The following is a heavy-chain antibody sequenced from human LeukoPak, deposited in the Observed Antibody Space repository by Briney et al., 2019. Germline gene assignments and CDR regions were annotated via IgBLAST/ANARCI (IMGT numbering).Heavy chain of an antibody. Sequence: GGSLRLSCAASGFTFSSYSMNWVRQAPGKGLEWVSYISSSSSTIYYADSVKGRFTISRDNAKNSLYLQMNSLRAEDTAVYYCARERGGYCSGTSCPQTFDYWGQGTLVTVSS. CDR3: ARERGGYCSGTSCPQTFDY. V-gene: IGHV3-48*04. CDR2: ISSSSSTI. CDR1: GFTFSSYS. D-gene: IGHD2-2*01. J-gene: IGHJ4*02.